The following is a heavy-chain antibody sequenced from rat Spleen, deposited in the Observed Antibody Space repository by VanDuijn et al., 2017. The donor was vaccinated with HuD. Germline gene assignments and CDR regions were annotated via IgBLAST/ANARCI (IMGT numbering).Heavy chain of an antibody. CDR3: TRDPITIAAGVMDA. Sequence: QVQLKESGPGLVQPSETLSLTCTVSGFSLTSYSVSWVRQPSGKGPEWMGRMWYDGDTAYNSALKSRLSISRDTSKNQVFLKMNSMQTDDTGTYYCTRDPITIAAGVMDAWGQGASVTVSS. CDR2: MWYDGDT. D-gene: IGHD1-2*01. V-gene: IGHV2-63*01. CDR1: GFSLTSYS. J-gene: IGHJ4*01.